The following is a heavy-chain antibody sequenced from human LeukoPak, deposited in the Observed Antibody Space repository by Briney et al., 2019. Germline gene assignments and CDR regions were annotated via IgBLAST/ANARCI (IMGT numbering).Heavy chain of an antibody. CDR1: GFTFSTYS. CDR3: ARDLVMRYSSSTFDY. J-gene: IGHJ4*02. CDR2: ISSSSTI. Sequence: GGSLRLSCAASGFTFSTYSMNWVRQAPGKGLEWVSYISSSSTIYYADSVKGRFTISRDNAKNSLYLQMNSLRAEDTAVYYCARDLVMRYSSSTFDYWGQGTLVTVSS. D-gene: IGHD6-6*01. V-gene: IGHV3-48*01.